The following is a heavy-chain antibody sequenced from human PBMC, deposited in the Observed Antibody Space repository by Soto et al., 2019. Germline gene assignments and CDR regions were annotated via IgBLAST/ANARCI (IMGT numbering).Heavy chain of an antibody. CDR1: GYTFTSYG. D-gene: IGHD4-17*01. CDR3: ARENSSYGDYMYTFDY. V-gene: IGHV1-18*04. Sequence: QVQLVQSGAELKKPGASVKVSCTASGYTFTSYGISWVRHAPGQGLAWMGWIISYNGNTNYAQKLQGRVTMPTDKSTSTAYMERRILISDDTAVYYCARENSSYGDYMYTFDYWGQGTLVTVSS. CDR2: IISYNGNT. J-gene: IGHJ4*02.